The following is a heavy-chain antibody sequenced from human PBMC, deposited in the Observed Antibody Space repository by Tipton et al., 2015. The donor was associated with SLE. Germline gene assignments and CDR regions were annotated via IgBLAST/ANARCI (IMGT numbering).Heavy chain of an antibody. D-gene: IGHD5-18*01. CDR2: IFYSGST. Sequence: TLSLTCTVSGDSISSRSYHWGWIRQPPGKGLEWIGSIFYSGSTSYNPSLQSRVTISVDTSKNLFSLKLNSVTASDTAVYYCARRQRGYSYAPFDNWGQGTLVPVSS. CDR3: ARRQRGYSYAPFDN. CDR1: GDSISSRSYH. V-gene: IGHV4-39*01. J-gene: IGHJ4*02.